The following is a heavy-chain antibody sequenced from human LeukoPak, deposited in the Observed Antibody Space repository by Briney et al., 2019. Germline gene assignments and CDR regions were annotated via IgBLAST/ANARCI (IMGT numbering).Heavy chain of an antibody. V-gene: IGHV3-30*19. J-gene: IGHJ4*02. CDR1: GFTFSSYG. CDR3: ARELPITIFGVVIFVFDY. D-gene: IGHD3-3*01. Sequence: PGGSLRLSCAASGFTFSSYGMHWVRQPPGKGLEWLTVISNDGSTRYYADSVRGRFTISRDNSKNTLYLQINSLRLDDTAVYYCARELPITIFGVVIFVFDYWGQGTLVTVSS. CDR2: ISNDGSTR.